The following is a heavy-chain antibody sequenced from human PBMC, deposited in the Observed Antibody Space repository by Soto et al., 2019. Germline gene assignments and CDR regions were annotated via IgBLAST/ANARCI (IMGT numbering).Heavy chain of an antibody. V-gene: IGHV4-39*07. CDR1: GGSISSSSYY. Sequence: SETLSLTCTVSGGSISSSSYYWGWIRQPPGKGPEWIGGIYYSVSTYYNPSLNSRVTISVDKSKNQFSLKLTSVTAADTAVYYCANWGGLNFPRLYWGPGTLVTVSS. CDR3: ANWGGLNFPRLY. D-gene: IGHD3-16*01. CDR2: IYYSVST. J-gene: IGHJ4*02.